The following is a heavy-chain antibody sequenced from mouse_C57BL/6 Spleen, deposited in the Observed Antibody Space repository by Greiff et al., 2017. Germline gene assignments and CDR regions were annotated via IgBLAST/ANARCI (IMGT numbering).Heavy chain of an antibody. J-gene: IGHJ2*01. CDR3: ARDGRYYFDY. D-gene: IGHD2-3*01. Sequence: VQLQQSGAELVRPGSSVKLSCKASGYTFTSYWMHWVKQRPIQGLEWIGNIDPSDSETHYNQKFKDKATLTVDKSSSTAYMQLSSLTSEDSAVYYCARDGRYYFDYWGQGTTLTVSS. CDR2: IDPSDSET. V-gene: IGHV1-52*01. CDR1: GYTFTSYW.